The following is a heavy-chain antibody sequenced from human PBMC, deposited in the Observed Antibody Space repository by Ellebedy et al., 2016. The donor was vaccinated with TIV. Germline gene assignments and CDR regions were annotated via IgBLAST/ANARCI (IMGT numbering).Heavy chain of an antibody. D-gene: IGHD3-16*01. CDR3: ARAPGGKGIWFDP. CDR2: ISSSGSTI. CDR1: GFTFSDYY. V-gene: IGHV3-11*01. Sequence: GESLKISCAASGFTFSDYYMSWICQAPGKRLEWVSYISSSGSTIYYADSVKGRFTISRDNAKNSLYLQMNSLRAEDTAVYYCARAPGGKGIWFDPWGQGTLVTVSS. J-gene: IGHJ5*02.